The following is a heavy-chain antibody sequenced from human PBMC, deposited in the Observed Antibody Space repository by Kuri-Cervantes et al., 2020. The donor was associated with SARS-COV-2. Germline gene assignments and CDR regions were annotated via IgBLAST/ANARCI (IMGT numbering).Heavy chain of an antibody. V-gene: IGHV5-51*01. D-gene: IGHD3-22*01. CDR3: ARRYYYDSSGYRPKDYYFDY. J-gene: IGHJ4*02. CDR2: IYPGDSDT. Sequence: GESLKISCKGSGYSFTSYWIGWVRQMPGKGLEWMGIIYPGDSDTRYSPSFQGQVTISADKSISTAYLQWSSLKASDTAMYYCARRYYYDSSGYRPKDYYFDYWGQGTLVTSPQ. CDR1: GYSFTSYW.